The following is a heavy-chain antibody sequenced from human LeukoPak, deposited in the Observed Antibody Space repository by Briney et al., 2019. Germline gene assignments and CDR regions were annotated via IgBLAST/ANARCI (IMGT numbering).Heavy chain of an antibody. CDR3: ARDEGYSYEV. CDR1: GDSVSRYY. D-gene: IGHD5-18*01. Sequence: SSETLSLTCSVSGDSVSRYYWSWIRQPPGKGLEWIGYIYYSGSTNYNPSLKSRVTISVDTSKNQFSLKLSSVTAADTAVYYCARDEGYSYEVWGQGTLVTVSS. V-gene: IGHV4-59*02. CDR2: IYYSGST. J-gene: IGHJ4*02.